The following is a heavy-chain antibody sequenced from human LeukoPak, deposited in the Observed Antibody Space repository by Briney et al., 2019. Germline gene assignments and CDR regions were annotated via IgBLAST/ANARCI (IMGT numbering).Heavy chain of an antibody. J-gene: IGHJ4*02. CDR3: ARDLSYYDSSGYSAY. Sequence: GGSLRLSCAASGFTFSSYWMHWVRQAPGKGLVGVSRINSDGSSTSYADSVKGRFTISRDNAKNTLYLQMNSLRAEDTAVYFCARDLSYYDSSGYSAYWGQGTLVTVSS. V-gene: IGHV3-74*01. D-gene: IGHD3-22*01. CDR2: INSDGSST. CDR1: GFTFSSYW.